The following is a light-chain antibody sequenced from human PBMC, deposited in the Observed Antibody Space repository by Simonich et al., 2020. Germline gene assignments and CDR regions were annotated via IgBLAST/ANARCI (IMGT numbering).Light chain of an antibody. CDR2: YKSDSDK. CDR1: SGINVGTYR. V-gene: IGLV5-45*01. J-gene: IGLJ3*02. CDR3: MIWHSSASV. Sequence: QAVLTQPASLSASPGASASLTCTLRSGINVGTYRIYWYQQKPGSTPQYLLRYKSDSDKQQGSGVPSRFSGSKDASANAVILLISGLQSEDEADYDCMIWHSSASVFGGGTKLTVL.